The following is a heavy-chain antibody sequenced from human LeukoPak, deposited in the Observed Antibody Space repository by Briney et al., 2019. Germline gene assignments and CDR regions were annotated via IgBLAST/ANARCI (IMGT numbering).Heavy chain of an antibody. V-gene: IGHV3-23*01. CDR3: AKAKWLENY. Sequence: PGGSLRLSCAASGFTFGSYVMNWVRQAPGKGLEWVSAISGSGATDYADSVKGRFTISRDTSRNMLYLQMSSLRVEDTAVYYCAKAKWLENYWGQGTLVTVSS. CDR1: GFTFGSYV. CDR2: ISGSGAT. J-gene: IGHJ4*02. D-gene: IGHD6-19*01.